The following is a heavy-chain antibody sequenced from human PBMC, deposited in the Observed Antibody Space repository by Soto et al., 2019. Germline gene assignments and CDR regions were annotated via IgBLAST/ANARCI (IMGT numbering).Heavy chain of an antibody. V-gene: IGHV4-59*01. Sequence: SETLSLTCTVSGGSISSYYWSWIRQPPGKGLEWIGYIYYSGSTNYNPSLKSRVTISVDTSKNQFSLKLSSVTAADTAVYYCARAYSSSWTNWFDPWGQGTLVTVSS. CDR3: ARAYSSSWTNWFDP. J-gene: IGHJ5*02. CDR2: IYYSGST. CDR1: GGSISSYY. D-gene: IGHD6-13*01.